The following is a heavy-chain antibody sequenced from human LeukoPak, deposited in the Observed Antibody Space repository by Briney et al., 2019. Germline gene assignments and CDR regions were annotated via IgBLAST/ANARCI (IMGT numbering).Heavy chain of an antibody. CDR1: GFTFSSYT. J-gene: IGHJ4*02. Sequence: GRSLRLSCAASGFTFSSYTMYWFRQAPGKGLEWVASVSVEGIGRYFPGSVEGRFTISRDNSKNTVYLQMNNVRIEDTAVYFCATVTKADFDYWGQGTLVTVSS. CDR3: ATVTKADFDY. D-gene: IGHD4-11*01. V-gene: IGHV3-30*04. CDR2: VSVEGIGR.